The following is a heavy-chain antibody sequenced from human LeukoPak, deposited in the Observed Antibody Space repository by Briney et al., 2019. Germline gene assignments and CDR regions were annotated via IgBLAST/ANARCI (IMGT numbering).Heavy chain of an antibody. V-gene: IGHV4-39*01. CDR2: IYYSGIT. CDR1: NGSIGISTYS. Sequence: PSEALSLTCTVSNGSIGISTYSWGWFRQPPGKGLERIGSIYYSGITYYNPSLKSRVTISVETSKKQFSLKLSSVTAADTAVYYCARRYSSRWYNWFDPWGQGTLVTVSS. CDR3: ARRYSSRWYNWFDP. J-gene: IGHJ5*02. D-gene: IGHD6-13*01.